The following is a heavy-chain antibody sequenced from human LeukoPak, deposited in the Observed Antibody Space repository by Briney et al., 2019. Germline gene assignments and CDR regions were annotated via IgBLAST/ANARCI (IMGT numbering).Heavy chain of an antibody. CDR2: ISGSDAIT. D-gene: IGHD4/OR15-4a*01. CDR1: GFTFSNYT. V-gene: IGHV3-23*01. CDR3: AKGRGANSVGLLDY. Sequence: GGSLRLSCAGSGFTFSNYTMSWVRQAPGKGLEWVSAISGSDAITYYAGSVRGRFTISRDNSKTTLYLQMNSLRAEDTAVYYCAKGRGANSVGLLDYWGQGTLVTVSS. J-gene: IGHJ4*02.